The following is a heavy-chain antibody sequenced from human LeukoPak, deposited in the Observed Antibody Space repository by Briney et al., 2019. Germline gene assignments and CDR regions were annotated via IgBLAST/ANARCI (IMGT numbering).Heavy chain of an antibody. D-gene: IGHD6-13*01. V-gene: IGHV4-61*08. Sequence: SETLSLTCTVSGGSISSGGYYWSWIRQPPGKGLEWIGYIYHSGSTYYNPSLKSRVTISVDTSKNQFSLKLSSVTAADTAVYYCARGTSSWYAYNWFDPWGQGTLVTVSS. CDR1: GGSISSGGYY. CDR2: IYHSGST. CDR3: ARGTSSWYAYNWFDP. J-gene: IGHJ5*02.